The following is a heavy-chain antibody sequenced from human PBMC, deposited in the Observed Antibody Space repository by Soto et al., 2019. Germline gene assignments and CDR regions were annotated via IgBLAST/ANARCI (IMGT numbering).Heavy chain of an antibody. D-gene: IGHD3-22*01. CDR2: ISAHTGSS. Sequence: QVQLVQSGAEVKKPGASVKVSCKASGYTFTSSGMSWVRQAPGQGLEWMGWISAHTGSSEYAQRLQGRVTMTTVRSTRSAYMELRSLRSADTAVYYCARAFFYQGSDSRGYSFDAFDFWGPGTLVTVSS. V-gene: IGHV1-18*01. J-gene: IGHJ3*01. CDR1: GYTFTSSG. CDR3: ARAFFYQGSDSRGYSFDAFDF.